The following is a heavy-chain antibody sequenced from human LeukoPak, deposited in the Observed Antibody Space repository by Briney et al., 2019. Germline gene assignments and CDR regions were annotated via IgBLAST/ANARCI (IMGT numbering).Heavy chain of an antibody. CDR3: AYSSGSIDY. CDR1: GGSFSGYY. J-gene: IGHJ4*02. V-gene: IGHV4-34*01. Sequence: SETLSLTCAVYGGSFSGYYCSWIRQPPGKGLEWIGEINHSGSTYYNSSLKSRVTISLDTPKNQFSLKLSSVTAADTAVYYCAYSSGSIDYWGQGTLVTVSS. D-gene: IGHD6-25*01. CDR2: INHSGST.